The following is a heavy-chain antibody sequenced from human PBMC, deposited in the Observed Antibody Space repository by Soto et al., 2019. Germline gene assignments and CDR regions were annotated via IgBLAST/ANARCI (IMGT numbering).Heavy chain of an antibody. CDR1: GFTFSYYA. D-gene: IGHD3-3*01. J-gene: IGHJ4*02. CDR3: ARSWVYYDFWSGYYRGVYYFDY. CDR2: ISSSSSYI. V-gene: IGHV3-21*01. Sequence: EMQLLESGGGLEQPGGSLRLSCAASGFTFSYYAMSWVRQAPGKGLEWVSSISSSSSYIYYADSVKGRFTISRDNAKNSLYLQMNSLRAEDTAVYYCARSWVYYDFWSGYYRGVYYFDYWGQGTLVTVSS.